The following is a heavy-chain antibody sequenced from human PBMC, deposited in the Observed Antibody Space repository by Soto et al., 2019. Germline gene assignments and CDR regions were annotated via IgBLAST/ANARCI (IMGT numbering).Heavy chain of an antibody. V-gene: IGHV3-33*01. CDR3: ARDRGGGYRGYVLFY. J-gene: IGHJ4*02. CDR1: GFTFSSYG. D-gene: IGHD5-12*01. CDR2: IWYDGSNK. Sequence: QVQLVESGGGVVQPGRSLRLSCAASGFTFSSYGMHWVRQAPGKGLEWVAVIWYDGSNKYYADSVKGRFTISRDNSKNTLYLQMNSLRAEDTAVYYCARDRGGGYRGYVLFYWGQGTLVTVSS.